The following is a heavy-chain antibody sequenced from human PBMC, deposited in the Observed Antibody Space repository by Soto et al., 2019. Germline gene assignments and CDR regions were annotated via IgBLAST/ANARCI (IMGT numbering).Heavy chain of an antibody. CDR1: GFTFSDYY. CDR3: ARELGEVWNGAVSYYYYYMDG. J-gene: IGHJ6*03. D-gene: IGHD1-1*01. CDR2: ISSSGSTI. V-gene: IGHV3-11*01. Sequence: QVQLVESGGGLVKPGGSLRLSCAASGFTFSDYYMSWIRQAPGKGLEWVSYISSSGSTIYYADSVKGRFTISRDNAKNELYLQMNSLRAEDTAVYYCARELGEVWNGAVSYYYYYMDGWGKGTTVTVSS.